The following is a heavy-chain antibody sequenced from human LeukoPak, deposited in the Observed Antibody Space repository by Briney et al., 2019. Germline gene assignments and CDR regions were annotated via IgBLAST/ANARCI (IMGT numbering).Heavy chain of an antibody. D-gene: IGHD5-12*01. CDR2: INHSGST. CDR3: AIIVATIRGPFDY. Sequence: SETLSLTCAVYGRSFSGYYWSWIRQPPGKGLEWIGEINHSGSTNYNPSLKSRVTISVDTSKNQFSLKLSSVTAADTAVYYCAIIVATIRGPFDYWGQGTLVTVSS. V-gene: IGHV4-34*01. J-gene: IGHJ4*02. CDR1: GRSFSGYY.